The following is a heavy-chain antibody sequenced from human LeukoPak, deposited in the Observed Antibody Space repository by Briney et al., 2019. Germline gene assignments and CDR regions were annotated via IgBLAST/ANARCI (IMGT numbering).Heavy chain of an antibody. V-gene: IGHV3-23*01. CDR3: ARDYYDSSGYYGAIFFDY. D-gene: IGHD3-22*01. CDR2: ISGSGGST. Sequence: GGSLRLSCAASGFIFSSYEMNWVRQAPGKGLEWVSAISGSGGSTYYADSVKGRFTISRDNSKNTLYLQMNSLRAEDTAVYYCARDYYDSSGYYGAIFFDYWGQGTLVTVSS. J-gene: IGHJ4*02. CDR1: GFIFSSYE.